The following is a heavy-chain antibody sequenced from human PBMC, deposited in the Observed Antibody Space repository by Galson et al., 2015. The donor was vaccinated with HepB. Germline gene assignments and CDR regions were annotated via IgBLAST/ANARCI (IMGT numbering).Heavy chain of an antibody. D-gene: IGHD6-6*01. CDR1: GFTFSSYG. V-gene: IGHV3-30*18. Sequence: SLRLSCAASGFTFSSYGMHWVRQAPGKGLEWVAVISYDGSNKYYADSVKGRFTISRDNSKNTLYLQMNSLRAEDTAVYYCAKVESSSSLFDYWGQGTLVTVSS. CDR2: ISYDGSNK. CDR3: AKVESSSSLFDY. J-gene: IGHJ4*02.